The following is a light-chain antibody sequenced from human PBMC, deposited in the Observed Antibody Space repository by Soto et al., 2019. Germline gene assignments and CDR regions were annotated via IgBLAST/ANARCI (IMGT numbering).Light chain of an antibody. CDR1: QGIGVY. CDR2: AAS. CDR3: QKYNSAPLT. J-gene: IGKJ4*01. Sequence: DIQMTQSPSFPSASLGDRVTITCRASQGIGVYLAWFQQKPGNAPKLLIYAASTLQSGVPSRFSGSGSGTDFTLTVSSLQPEDVATYYCQKYNSAPLTFGGGTRVEIK. V-gene: IGKV1-27*01.